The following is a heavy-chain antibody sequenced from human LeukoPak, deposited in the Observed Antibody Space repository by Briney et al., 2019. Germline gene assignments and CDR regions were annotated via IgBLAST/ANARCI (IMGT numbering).Heavy chain of an antibody. V-gene: IGHV4-39*07. Sequence: SETLSLTCTVSGGSISSSSYYWGWIRQPPGKGLEWIGSIYCSGSTYYNPSLKSRVTISVDTSKNQFSLKLSSVTAADTAVYYCARGSIVVVPAALNWFDPWGQGTLVTVSS. CDR2: IYCSGST. CDR1: GGSISSSSYY. J-gene: IGHJ5*02. D-gene: IGHD2-2*01. CDR3: ARGSIVVVPAALNWFDP.